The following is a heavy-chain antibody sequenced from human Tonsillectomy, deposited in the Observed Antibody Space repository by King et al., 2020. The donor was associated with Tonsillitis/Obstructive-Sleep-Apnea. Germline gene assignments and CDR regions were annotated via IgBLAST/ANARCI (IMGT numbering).Heavy chain of an antibody. D-gene: IGHD3-22*01. CDR3: ARRAGYYFDGSGYYTSPDFDY. CDR2: IKQDGSEK. CDR1: GFTFSRYW. V-gene: IGHV3-7*03. J-gene: IGHJ4*02. Sequence: VQLVESGGGLVQPGGSLRLSCAASGFTFSRYWMSWVRQAPGKGLEWVANIKQDGSEKYYVDSVKGRFTISRDDAKNSLYLQMNSLRAEDAAVYYCARRAGYYFDGSGYYTSPDFDYWGQGTLVTVSS.